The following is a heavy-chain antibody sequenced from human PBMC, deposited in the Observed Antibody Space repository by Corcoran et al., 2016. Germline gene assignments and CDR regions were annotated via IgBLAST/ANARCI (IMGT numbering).Heavy chain of an antibody. V-gene: IGHV4-59*01. CDR2: IYYSGST. CDR3: ARLGGATTIVVLGALDI. J-gene: IGHJ3*02. CDR1: GGSISSYY. Sequence: QVQLQESGPGLVKPSETLSLTCTVSGGSISSYYWSWIRQPPGKGLEWIGYIYYSGSTNYNPSLKSRVTISVDTSKNQFSLKLSSVTAADTAVYYCARLGGATTIVVLGALDIWGQGTMVTVSS. D-gene: IGHD1-26*01.